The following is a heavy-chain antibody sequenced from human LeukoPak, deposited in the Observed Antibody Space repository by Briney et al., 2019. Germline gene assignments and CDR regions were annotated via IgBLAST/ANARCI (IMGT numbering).Heavy chain of an antibody. CDR3: ARTTTYSGFDY. Sequence: SETLSLTCTVSGGSVSSYYWSWIRQPPGKGLEWIGYIYYTGSTNYNPSLKSRVTLSVDTSKNQFSLKLSSVTAADTAVYYCARTTTYSGFDYWGQGTLVTVSS. CDR1: GGSVSSYY. CDR2: IYYTGST. V-gene: IGHV4-59*02. J-gene: IGHJ4*02. D-gene: IGHD2-15*01.